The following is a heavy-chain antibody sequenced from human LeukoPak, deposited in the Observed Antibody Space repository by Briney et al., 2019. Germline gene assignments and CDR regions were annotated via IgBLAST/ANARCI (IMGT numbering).Heavy chain of an antibody. V-gene: IGHV3-20*04. D-gene: IGHD5-24*01. J-gene: IGHJ4*02. CDR2: INWNGRSI. CDR3: TSANYGPAY. Sequence: GGSLRLSCAASRFTFDEYGMSWVRQTAGKGLEWVSGINWNGRSIGYADSVKGRFTISKDNAKNSLYLQMNSLRAEDTAVYYCTSANYGPAYWGQGTLVTVSS. CDR1: RFTFDEYG.